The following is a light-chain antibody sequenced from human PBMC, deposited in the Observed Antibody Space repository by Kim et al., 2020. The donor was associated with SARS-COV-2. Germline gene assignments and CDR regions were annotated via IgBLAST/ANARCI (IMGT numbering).Light chain of an antibody. CDR3: QSYDTSLGGSV. V-gene: IGLV1-40*01. CDR2: ANT. CDR1: SSNIGAGYD. J-gene: IGLJ3*02. Sequence: QSVLTQPPSVSGAPGQRVTISCTGSSSNIGAGYDVHWYQQLPGTAPKLLIYANTNRPSGVPDRFSASKSGTSASLAITGLQAEDEADYYCQSYDTSLGGSVFGGGTQLTVL.